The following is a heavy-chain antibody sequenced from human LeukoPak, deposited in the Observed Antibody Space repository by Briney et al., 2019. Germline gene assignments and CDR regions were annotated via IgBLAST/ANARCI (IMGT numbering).Heavy chain of an antibody. D-gene: IGHD2-2*01. CDR2: INHSGST. CDR1: GGSFSGYY. Sequence: SETLSLTCAVYGGSFSGYYWSWIRQPPGKGLERIGEINHSGSTNYNPSLKSRVTISVDTSKNQFSLKLSSVTAADTAVYYCARVVPAANYYYYMDVWGKGTTVTVSS. J-gene: IGHJ6*03. CDR3: ARVVPAANYYYYMDV. V-gene: IGHV4-34*01.